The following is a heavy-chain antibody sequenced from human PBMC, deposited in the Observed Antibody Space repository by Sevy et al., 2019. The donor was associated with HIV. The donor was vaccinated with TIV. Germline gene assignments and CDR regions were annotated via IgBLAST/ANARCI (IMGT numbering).Heavy chain of an antibody. V-gene: IGHV3-53*01. J-gene: IGHJ4*02. Sequence: GGSLRLSCAASGFTVSSNYMSWVRQAPGKGLEWVSVIYSGGSTYYADSVKDRFTISRDNSKNTLYLQMNSLRAEDTAVYYCARAEYSSSYYYFDYWGQGTLVTVSS. CDR3: ARAEYSSSYYYFDY. CDR2: IYSGGST. D-gene: IGHD6-6*01. CDR1: GFTVSSNY.